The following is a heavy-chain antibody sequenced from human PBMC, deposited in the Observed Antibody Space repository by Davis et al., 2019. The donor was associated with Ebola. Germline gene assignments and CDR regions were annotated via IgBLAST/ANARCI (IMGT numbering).Heavy chain of an antibody. CDR1: GYDFSNSW. Sequence: KVSCKGSGYDFSNSWIGWVRQMPGKGLECMGIISPGDSETIYSPSFRGQVTISADNSINTAYLQWSSLKASDTATYYCARRTGFFDYWGQGTLVTVSS. CDR2: ISPGDSET. D-gene: IGHD7-27*01. J-gene: IGHJ4*02. V-gene: IGHV5-51*01. CDR3: ARRTGFFDY.